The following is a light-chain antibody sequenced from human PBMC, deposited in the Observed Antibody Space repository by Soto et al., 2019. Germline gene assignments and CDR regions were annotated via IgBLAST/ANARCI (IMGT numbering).Light chain of an antibody. CDR3: QQSYSTPS. CDR1: QSISSY. CDR2: AAS. J-gene: IGKJ5*01. Sequence: DIQMTQSPSSLSASVGDRVTITCRASQSISSYLNWYQQKPGKAPKLLIYAASSLQSGVPSRFSGSGSGTDFTITISSLQPEDFANYYCQQSYSTPSFGQGTRLEIK. V-gene: IGKV1-39*01.